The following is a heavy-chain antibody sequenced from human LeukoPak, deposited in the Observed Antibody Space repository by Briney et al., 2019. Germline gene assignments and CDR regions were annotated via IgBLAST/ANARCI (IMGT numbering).Heavy chain of an antibody. CDR1: GGSISSYY. Sequence: SETLSLTCTVSGGSISSYYWSWIRQPPGKGLEWIGYIYYTGSINYSPSLRSRVTMSLDTPKNQISLTLNSVTAADTAVYYCVRGAAIPGPHTNYYYMDVWGKGTTVTVSS. CDR2: IYYTGSI. J-gene: IGHJ6*03. D-gene: IGHD2-21*01. V-gene: IGHV4-59*01. CDR3: VRGAAIPGPHTNYYYMDV.